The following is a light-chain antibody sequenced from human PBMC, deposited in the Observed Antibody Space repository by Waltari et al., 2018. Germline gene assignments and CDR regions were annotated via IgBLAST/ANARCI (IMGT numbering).Light chain of an antibody. CDR2: GAF. CDR1: QSINSN. J-gene: IGKJ5*01. Sequence: VLMTQSPPTLSLSPGDHATISCRASQSINSNLAWYQQKPGQAPRLLIYGAFTRATGVPGRFSGSGSGTDFTLTISGLRSEDFAVYYCQQYDKWPPITFGQGTRLEIK. CDR3: QQYDKWPPIT. V-gene: IGKV3-15*01.